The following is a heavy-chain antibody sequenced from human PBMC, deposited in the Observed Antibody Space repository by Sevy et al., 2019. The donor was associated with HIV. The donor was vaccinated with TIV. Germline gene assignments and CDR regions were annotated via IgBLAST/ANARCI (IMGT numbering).Heavy chain of an antibody. J-gene: IGHJ6*02. CDR2: ISSSGRYT. Sequence: GGSLRLSCAASGFTFSSYAMSWVRQAPGKGLEWVSSISSSGRYTYYADSVEGRFTISRDNSKNSLFVQMNSLRAEDTAVYYCAKGYCSGGSCPRDYYYYGMDVWGQRTTVTVSS. CDR3: AKGYCSGGSCPRDYYYYGMDV. D-gene: IGHD2-15*01. V-gene: IGHV3-23*01. CDR1: GFTFSSYA.